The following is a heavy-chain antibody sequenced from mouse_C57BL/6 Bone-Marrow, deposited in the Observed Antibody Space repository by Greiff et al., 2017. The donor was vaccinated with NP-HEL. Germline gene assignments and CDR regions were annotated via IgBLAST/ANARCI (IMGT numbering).Heavy chain of an antibody. D-gene: IGHD2-5*01. CDR2: INPYNGGT. Sequence: EVQLQQSGPVLVKPGASVKMSCKASGYTFTDYYMNWVKQSHGKSLEWIGVINPYNGGTSYNQKFKGKATLTVDKSSSTAYMELNSLTSEDSAVYYCARKSNCWWYFDVWGTGTTVTVSS. V-gene: IGHV1-19*01. CDR3: ARKSNCWWYFDV. CDR1: GYTFTDYY. J-gene: IGHJ1*03.